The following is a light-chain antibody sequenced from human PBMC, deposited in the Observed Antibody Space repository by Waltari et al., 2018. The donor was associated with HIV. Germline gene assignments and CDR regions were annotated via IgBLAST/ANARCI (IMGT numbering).Light chain of an antibody. CDR1: SGTIANNY. V-gene: IGLV6-57*01. Sequence: NFMLTQPHSVSESPGKTVTISCTRSSGTIANNYVQWYQQRPGSSPTTVIFEDKQRPSGIPDRFSGSIDTSSHSASLTISGLKIEDEADYYCQSFDSNLVVFGGGTRLTIL. J-gene: IGLJ2*01. CDR2: EDK. CDR3: QSFDSNLVV.